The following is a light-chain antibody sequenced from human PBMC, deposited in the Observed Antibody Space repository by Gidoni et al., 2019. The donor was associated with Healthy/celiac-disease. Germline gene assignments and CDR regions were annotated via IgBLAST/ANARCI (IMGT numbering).Light chain of an antibody. Sequence: QSVLTQPPSASGTPGQRVTISCSGSSSNIGSNPVNWYQQLPGTAPKLLIYSNNQRPSGVPDRFSGSKSGTSASLAISGLQSEDEADYYCAAWDDSLNGLVVGGGTKLTVL. CDR1: SSNIGSNP. V-gene: IGLV1-44*01. CDR2: SNN. J-gene: IGLJ2*01. CDR3: AAWDDSLNGLV.